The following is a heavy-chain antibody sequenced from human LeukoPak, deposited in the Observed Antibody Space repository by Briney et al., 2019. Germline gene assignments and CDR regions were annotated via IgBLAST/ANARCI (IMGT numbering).Heavy chain of an antibody. CDR3: AMNGGGDSGYGNFDY. D-gene: IGHD5-12*01. CDR2: INWNSDSI. J-gene: IGHJ4*02. Sequence: GGSLRLSCAASGFTFDDYAMHWVRQVPGKGLEWVSGINWNSDSIGYADSVKGRFTTSRDNAKNSLYLQMNSLRAEDTAFYYCAMNGGGDSGYGNFDYWGQGTLVTVSS. V-gene: IGHV3-9*01. CDR1: GFTFDDYA.